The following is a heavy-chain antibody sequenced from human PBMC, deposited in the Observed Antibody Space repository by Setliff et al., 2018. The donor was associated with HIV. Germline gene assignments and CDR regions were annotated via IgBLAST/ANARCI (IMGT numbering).Heavy chain of an antibody. CDR1: GGSISSYY. CDR3: ARDRSSGWSKDWFDT. Sequence: SETLSLTCTVSGGSISSYYWSWIRQPAGKGLEWIGHIYISGSTNYNPSFNSRVTKSVDTSKNQFSLRLTSVTAADTAMYNCARDRSSGWSKDWFDTWGQGILVTVSS. V-gene: IGHV4-4*07. D-gene: IGHD6-19*01. CDR2: IYISGST. J-gene: IGHJ5*02.